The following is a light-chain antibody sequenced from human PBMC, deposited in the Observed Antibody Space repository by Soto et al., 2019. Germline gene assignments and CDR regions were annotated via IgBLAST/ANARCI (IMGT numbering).Light chain of an antibody. V-gene: IGKV3-15*01. CDR2: GAS. J-gene: IGKJ2*01. CDR3: QQYNNWPYT. Sequence: EIVMTQSPAALSVSPGDGATLSCRAGQSVSSNLAWYQQKPGQAPRLLIYGASTRATGIPARFSGSGSGTEFTLTISRLQPEDFAVYYCQQYNNWPYTFGHGTKLEIK. CDR1: QSVSSN.